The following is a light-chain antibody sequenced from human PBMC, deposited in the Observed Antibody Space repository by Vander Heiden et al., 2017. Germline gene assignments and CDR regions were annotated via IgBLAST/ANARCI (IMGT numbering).Light chain of an antibody. CDR2: DAS. J-gene: IGKJ5*01. Sequence: EIVLTQSPGTLSLSPGERATLSCRASQSFSSTYLAWYQQKPGQAPRLLIYDASSRATGIPDMFSGSGSGTDFTLTISRLEPEDFAVYYCQNFSSSLITFGQGTRLGIK. V-gene: IGKV3-20*01. CDR3: QNFSSSLIT. CDR1: QSFSSTY.